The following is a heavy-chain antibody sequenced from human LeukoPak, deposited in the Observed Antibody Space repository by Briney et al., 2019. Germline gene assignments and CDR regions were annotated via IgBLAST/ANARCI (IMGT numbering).Heavy chain of an antibody. CDR1: GFTFSSYG. V-gene: IGHV3-33*06. J-gene: IGHJ4*02. CDR2: IWYDGSNK. D-gene: IGHD1-26*01. CDR3: AKGCEVGASSLPCDY. Sequence: GGSLRLSCAASGFTFSSYGMHWVRQAPGKGLEWVAVIWYDGSNKYYADSVKGRFTISRDNSKNTLYLQMNSLRAEDTAVCYCAKGCEVGASSLPCDYWGQGTLVTVSS.